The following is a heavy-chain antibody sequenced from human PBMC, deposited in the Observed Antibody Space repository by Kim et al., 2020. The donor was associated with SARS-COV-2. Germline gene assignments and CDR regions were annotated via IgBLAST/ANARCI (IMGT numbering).Heavy chain of an antibody. D-gene: IGHD6-19*01. V-gene: IGHV1-46*01. CDR3: ARVGSSGWYKVYYFDY. J-gene: IGHJ4*02. Sequence: KFQGRVTMTRDTATSTVYMELSSLRSEDTAVYYCARVGSSGWYKVYYFDYWGQGTLVTVSS.